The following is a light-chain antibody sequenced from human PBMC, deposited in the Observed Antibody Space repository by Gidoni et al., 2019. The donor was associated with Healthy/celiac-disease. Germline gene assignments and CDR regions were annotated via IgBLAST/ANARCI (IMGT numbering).Light chain of an antibody. CDR3: QQYNSYPWT. J-gene: IGKJ1*01. CDR2: KAS. CDR1: QSISSW. Sequence: DIQMTQSPSTLSASVGDRVTITCRASQSISSWLAWYQQKTGKAPKLLIYKASTLESGVPSGFSGSGSGTEVTLTISSLQPDDFATYYCQQYNSYPWTFGQGTKVEIK. V-gene: IGKV1-5*03.